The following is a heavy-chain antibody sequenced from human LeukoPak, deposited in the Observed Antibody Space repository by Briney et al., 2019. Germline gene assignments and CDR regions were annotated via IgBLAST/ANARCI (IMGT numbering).Heavy chain of an antibody. V-gene: IGHV3-7*03. CDR1: RFTFSSYW. CDR2: IKQDGSEK. CDR3: ARVSGNYYRWFDS. J-gene: IGHJ5*01. D-gene: IGHD1-26*01. Sequence: GGSLRLSCAASRFTFSSYWMSWVRQAPGKGLEWVANIKQDGSEKYYLDSVKGRFTISRDNAKNSLYLQVNSLRAEDTAVYYCARVSGNYYRWFDSWGQGTLVTVSS.